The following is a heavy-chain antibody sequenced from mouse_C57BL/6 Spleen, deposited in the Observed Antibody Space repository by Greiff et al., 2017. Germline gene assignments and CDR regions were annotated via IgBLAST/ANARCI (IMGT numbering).Heavy chain of an antibody. CDR2: ISSGSSTI. CDR1: GFTFSDYG. CDR3: AREDEAD. Sequence: EVQRVESGGGLVKPGGSLKLSCAASGFTFSDYGMHWVRQAPEKGLEWVAYISSGSSTIYYADTVKGRFTISRDNARSTLYLQMACLRSEDTAMYYCAREDEADWGQGTLVTVSA. J-gene: IGHJ3*01. V-gene: IGHV5-17*01.